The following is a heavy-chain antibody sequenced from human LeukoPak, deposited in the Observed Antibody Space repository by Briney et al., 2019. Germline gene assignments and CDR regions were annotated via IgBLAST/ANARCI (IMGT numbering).Heavy chain of an antibody. D-gene: IGHD3-10*01. Sequence: GRSLRLSCTASGFTFGDYAMSWFRQAPGKGLEWVSYISSSGSTIYYADSVKGRFTISRDNAKNSLYLQMNSLRAEDTAVYYCARFTNEPKLWFGEFYDGYFDLWGRGTLVTVSS. CDR3: ARFTNEPKLWFGEFYDGYFDL. CDR1: GFTFGDYA. J-gene: IGHJ2*01. CDR2: ISSSGSTI. V-gene: IGHV3-48*03.